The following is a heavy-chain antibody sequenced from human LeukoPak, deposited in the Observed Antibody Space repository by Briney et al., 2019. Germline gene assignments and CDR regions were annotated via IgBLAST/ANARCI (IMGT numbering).Heavy chain of an antibody. Sequence: PGRSLRLSCAASGFTVSSYSMNWVRQAPGKGLEWVSSISSSSSYIYYADSVNGRFTISRNNAKNSLYLQMNSVRAEDTAVYYCARVSEGTVLDYWGQGTLVTVSS. CDR1: GFTVSSYS. D-gene: IGHD4-17*01. CDR3: ARVSEGTVLDY. V-gene: IGHV3-21*01. J-gene: IGHJ4*02. CDR2: ISSSSSYI.